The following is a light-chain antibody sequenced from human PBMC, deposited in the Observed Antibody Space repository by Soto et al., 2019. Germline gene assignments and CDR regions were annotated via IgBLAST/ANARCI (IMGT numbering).Light chain of an antibody. V-gene: IGLV1-44*01. Sequence: QSALTQPPSASGTPGQRVTISCSGSSSNVGRNSVNWYQQLPGTAPKLLIYSHNQRPSGVPDRFSGSKSGTSASLAISGLQSEDEADYYCAAWDDSLNGFYVFGTGTKLTVL. CDR1: SSNVGRNS. CDR2: SHN. J-gene: IGLJ1*01. CDR3: AAWDDSLNGFYV.